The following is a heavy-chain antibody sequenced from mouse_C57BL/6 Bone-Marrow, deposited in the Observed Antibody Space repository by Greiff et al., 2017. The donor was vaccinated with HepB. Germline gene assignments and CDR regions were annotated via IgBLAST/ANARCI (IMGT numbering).Heavy chain of an antibody. J-gene: IGHJ1*03. D-gene: IGHD1-1*01. CDR2: IWSDGST. CDR1: GFSLTSYG. V-gene: IGHV2-6-1*01. CDR3: ARHGPDYYGSSYWYFDV. Sequence: LVESGPGLVAPSQSLSITCTVSGFSLTSYGVHWVRQPPGKGLEWLVVIWSDGSTTYNSALKSRLSISKDNSKSQVFLKMNSLQTDDTAMYYCARHGPDYYGSSYWYFDVWGTGTTVTVSS.